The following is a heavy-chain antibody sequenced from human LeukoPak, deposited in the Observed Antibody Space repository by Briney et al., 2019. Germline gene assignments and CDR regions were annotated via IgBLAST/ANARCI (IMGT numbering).Heavy chain of an antibody. CDR2: MIPIFGTA. V-gene: IGHV1-69*05. D-gene: IGHD3-10*01. CDR1: GGTVSSYA. Sequence: ALVKVSCKASGGTVSSYATSGVRQAPGHGREWMGGMIPIFGTANYAQKFQSRVTITTDAPTSTAYMELSSLRSGDTAVYYGASVLLWFGTTESCYMDVWGKGTTVTVSS. CDR3: ASVLLWFGTTESCYMDV. J-gene: IGHJ6*03.